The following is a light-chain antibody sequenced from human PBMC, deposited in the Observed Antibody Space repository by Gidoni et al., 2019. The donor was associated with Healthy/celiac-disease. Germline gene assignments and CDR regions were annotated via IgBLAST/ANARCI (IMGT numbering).Light chain of an antibody. CDR3: YSTDSSGNHRV. Sequence: SYELTRPPSVSVAPGQTARITCSGDALPNKYAYWYQQKSGQAPVLVIYEASKRPSGIPERFSGSSSGTMATLTISGAQVEDEADYYCYSTDSSGNHRVFGGGTKLTVL. CDR1: ALPNKY. J-gene: IGLJ3*02. CDR2: EAS. V-gene: IGLV3-10*01.